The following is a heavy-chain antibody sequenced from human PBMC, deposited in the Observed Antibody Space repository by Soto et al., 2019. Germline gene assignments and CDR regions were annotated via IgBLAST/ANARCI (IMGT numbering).Heavy chain of an antibody. J-gene: IGHJ4*02. CDR1: GFTFSDLY. V-gene: IGHV3-11*01. D-gene: IGHD3-10*01. CDR3: ASDPYYYASGY. Sequence: GGSLRLSCAASGFTFSDLYMTWIRQAPGKGLEWVSYISGGGETIYYADSVKGRFTVSRDNARKSLYLQMNSLRAEDTAVYYCASDPYYYASGYWGQGTLVTVSS. CDR2: ISGGGETI.